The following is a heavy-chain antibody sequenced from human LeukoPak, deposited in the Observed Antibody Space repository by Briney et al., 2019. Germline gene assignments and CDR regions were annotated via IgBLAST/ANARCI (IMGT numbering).Heavy chain of an antibody. CDR2: IYYSGSA. V-gene: IGHV4-59*08. CDR1: GGSISSYY. J-gene: IGHJ4*02. D-gene: IGHD3-10*01. Sequence: SETLTLTCTVSGGSISSYYWSWIRQPPGKGLEWIGYIYYSGSANYNPSLKSRVTISVDTSKNQFSLKLSSVTAADTAVYYCARHRLGFGEKYYFDYWGQGTLVTVSS. CDR3: ARHRLGFGEKYYFDY.